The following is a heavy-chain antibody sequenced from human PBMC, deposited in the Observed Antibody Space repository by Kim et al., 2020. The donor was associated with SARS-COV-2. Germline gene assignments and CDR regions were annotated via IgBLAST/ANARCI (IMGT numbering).Heavy chain of an antibody. CDR2: VFSSGNT. V-gene: IGHV4-59*01. J-gene: IGHJ4*02. Sequence: SETLSLTCTVSGGSISDYYWGWIRQPPGKGLEWLGYVFSSGNTKYNPPPKSRVTISVDISKNQFSLSLNSVTAADTAQYYCARELHYDDTSGPVFDYWGQGTLVTVSS. D-gene: IGHD3-22*01. CDR3: ARELHYDDTSGPVFDY. CDR1: GGSISDYY.